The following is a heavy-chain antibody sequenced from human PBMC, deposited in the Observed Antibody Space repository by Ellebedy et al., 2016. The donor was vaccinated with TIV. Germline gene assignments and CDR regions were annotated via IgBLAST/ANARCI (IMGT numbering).Heavy chain of an antibody. CDR3: ASAGGSGWYYNNYYFDY. CDR2: INSSSSYI. Sequence: GESLKISXAASGFTFSTYGMNWVRQAPGKVLEWVSSINSSSSYIYYADSVKGRFTISRDNAKNSLYLQMNSLRAEDTAIYYCASAGGSGWYYNNYYFDYWGQGTLVTVSS. V-gene: IGHV3-21*01. CDR1: GFTFSTYG. D-gene: IGHD6-19*01. J-gene: IGHJ4*02.